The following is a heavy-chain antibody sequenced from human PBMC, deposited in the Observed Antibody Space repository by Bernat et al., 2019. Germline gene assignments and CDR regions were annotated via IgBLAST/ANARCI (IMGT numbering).Heavy chain of an antibody. CDR1: GYTFDDYA. J-gene: IGHJ4*02. Sequence: QVQLVQSGAEVKKPGASVKVSCKGSGYTFDDYAIHWVRQAPGQRLEWMGWINTDTGNTKYSQKFQGRVTITRDTSATTAYMVMRSLRSEDTTVYYCARDCQGGEELSPIDFWGQGTPVTVSS. CDR2: INTDTGNT. V-gene: IGHV1-3*04. D-gene: IGHD3-16*02. CDR3: ARDCQGGEELSPIDF.